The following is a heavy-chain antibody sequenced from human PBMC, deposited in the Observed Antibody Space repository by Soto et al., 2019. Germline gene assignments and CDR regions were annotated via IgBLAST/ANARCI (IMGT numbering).Heavy chain of an antibody. CDR1: GGTFSSYA. Sequence: ASVKVSCKASGGTFSSYAISWVRQAPGQGLEWMGGIIPIFGTANYAQKFQGRVTITADESTSTAYMELSSLRSEDTAVYYCAWSDSSGYPHDYWGQGTLVTVSS. CDR3: AWSDSSGYPHDY. CDR2: IIPIFGTA. D-gene: IGHD3-22*01. J-gene: IGHJ4*02. V-gene: IGHV1-69*13.